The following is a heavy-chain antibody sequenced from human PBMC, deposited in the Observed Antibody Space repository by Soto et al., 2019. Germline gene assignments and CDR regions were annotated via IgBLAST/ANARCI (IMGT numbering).Heavy chain of an antibody. CDR3: AVQGATFDS. V-gene: IGHV3-7*01. CDR1: GFTFSSYW. CDR2: INQDGSGK. Sequence: ESGGGLVQPGGSLRLSCAASGFTFSSYWMSWVRQAPGKGLECVANINQDGSGKYYVDSVKGRFTISRDNAKNSLSLQMNSLRDEDTAVYYCAVQGATFDSWGQGTLVTVSS. D-gene: IGHD1-26*01. J-gene: IGHJ4*02.